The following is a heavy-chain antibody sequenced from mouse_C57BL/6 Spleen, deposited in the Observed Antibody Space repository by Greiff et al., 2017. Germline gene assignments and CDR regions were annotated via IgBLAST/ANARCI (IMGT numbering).Heavy chain of an antibody. D-gene: IGHD1-1*01. CDR3: ARSYYYGTLSFDY. J-gene: IGHJ2*01. V-gene: IGHV1-61*01. CDR2: IYPSDSET. Sequence: QVQLQQPGAELVRPGSSVKLSCKASGYTFTSYWMDWVKQRPGQGLEWIGNIYPSDSETHYNQKFKDKATLTVDKSSSTAYMQLSSLTSEDSAVYYCARSYYYGTLSFDYWGQGTTLTVSS. CDR1: GYTFTSYW.